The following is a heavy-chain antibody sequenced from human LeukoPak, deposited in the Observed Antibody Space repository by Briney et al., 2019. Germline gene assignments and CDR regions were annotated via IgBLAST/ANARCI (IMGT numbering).Heavy chain of an antibody. CDR3: ARDPGGRGWFDP. V-gene: IGHV4-34*01. Sequence: PGGSLRLSCAASGFTLSSDWMHWVRQVPGKGLEWIGEINHSGSTNFNPSLKSRVTISVDTSKNQFSLKLSSVTAADTAVYYCARDPGGRGWFDPWGQGTLVTVSS. D-gene: IGHD3-16*01. CDR2: INHSGST. J-gene: IGHJ5*02. CDR1: GFTLSSDW.